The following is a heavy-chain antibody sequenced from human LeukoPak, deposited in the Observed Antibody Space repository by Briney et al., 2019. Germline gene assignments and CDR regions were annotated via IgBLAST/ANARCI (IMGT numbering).Heavy chain of an antibody. Sequence: PSETLSLTCTVSGGSITSGSYYWSWIRQPAGKALEWIGRIYTSGSTNYNPALKSRGTISVDTSKNECSLKLSSVTAADTAVYYCASTKPGYSSGWPRNYYYYYMDVWGKGTTVTVSS. CDR1: GGSITSGSYY. J-gene: IGHJ6*03. CDR3: ASTKPGYSSGWPRNYYYYYMDV. CDR2: IYTSGST. D-gene: IGHD6-19*01. V-gene: IGHV4-61*02.